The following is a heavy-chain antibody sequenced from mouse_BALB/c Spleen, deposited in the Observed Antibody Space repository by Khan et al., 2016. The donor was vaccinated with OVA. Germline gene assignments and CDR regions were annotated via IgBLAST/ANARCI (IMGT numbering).Heavy chain of an antibody. Sequence: VQLQQSGPELEKPGASVKISCKASGYSFTGYNMNWVKQSNGKSLEWIGNIDPHYGGISYNQKFKGKATLTVDKSSSTAYMQLKSLTCEDSAVYDCARSTWYFDVWGAGTTVTVSS. CDR1: GYSFTGYN. CDR3: ARSTWYFDV. CDR2: IDPHYGGI. J-gene: IGHJ1*01. V-gene: IGHV1-39*01.